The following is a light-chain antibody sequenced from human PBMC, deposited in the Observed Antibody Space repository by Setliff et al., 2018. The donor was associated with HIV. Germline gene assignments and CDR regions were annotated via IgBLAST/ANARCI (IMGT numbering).Light chain of an antibody. CDR1: KIGSRT. CDR3: QVWDSSSDHSVV. CDR2: YDY. V-gene: IGLV3-21*04. Sequence: LTQPPSVSVAPGKTARITCGGHKIGSRTVHWYQQKPGQAPVLVIYYDYDRASGIPERFSGSNSGNTATLTISRVEDGDEADYYCQVWDSSSDHSVVFGGGTKVTVL. J-gene: IGLJ2*01.